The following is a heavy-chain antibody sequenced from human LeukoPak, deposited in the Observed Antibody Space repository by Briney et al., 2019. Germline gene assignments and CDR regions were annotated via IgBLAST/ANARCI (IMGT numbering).Heavy chain of an antibody. Sequence: SQTLSLTCAVSGDSVSSDNATWNWIRQSPSRGLEWLGRTYFRSKWYNDFAASVRGRITIDADTSKNQFSLQLNSVTPEDTAVYYCVRQREQVMLYYYFDLWGRGTLVTVSS. CDR1: GDSVSSDNAT. D-gene: IGHD1-26*01. J-gene: IGHJ2*01. V-gene: IGHV6-1*01. CDR3: VRQREQVMLYYYFDL. CDR2: TYFRSKWYN.